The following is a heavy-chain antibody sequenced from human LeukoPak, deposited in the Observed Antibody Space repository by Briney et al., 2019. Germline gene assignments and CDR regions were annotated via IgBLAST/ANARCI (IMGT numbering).Heavy chain of an antibody. Sequence: GGSLRLSCAASGFTFSSYWMSWVRQAPGKGLEWVANIKQDGSEKYYVDSVKGRFTISRDNAKNSLYLQMNSLRAEDTAVYYCASEAAAVTLNYWGQGTLVTVSS. CDR2: IKQDGSEK. V-gene: IGHV3-7*01. J-gene: IGHJ4*02. CDR1: GFTFSSYW. CDR3: ASEAAAVTLNY. D-gene: IGHD6-13*01.